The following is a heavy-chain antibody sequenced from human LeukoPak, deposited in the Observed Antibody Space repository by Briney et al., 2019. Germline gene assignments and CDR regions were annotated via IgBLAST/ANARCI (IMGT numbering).Heavy chain of an antibody. CDR3: ARAEDYYDSSGYFQH. CDR1: GYTFTSYG. CDR2: ICAYNGNT. D-gene: IGHD3-22*01. J-gene: IGHJ1*01. V-gene: IGHV1-18*01. Sequence: ASVKVSCKASGYTFTSYGISWVRQAPGQGLEWMGWICAYNGNTNYAQKLQGRVTMTTDTSTSTAYMELRSLRSDDTAVYYCARAEDYYDSSGYFQHWGQGTLVTVSS.